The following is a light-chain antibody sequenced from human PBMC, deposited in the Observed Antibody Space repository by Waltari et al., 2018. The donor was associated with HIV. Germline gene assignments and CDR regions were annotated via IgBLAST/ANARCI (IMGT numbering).Light chain of an antibody. CDR1: SSNTRRNA. CDR2: ASN. V-gene: IGLV1-44*01. J-gene: IGLJ1*01. Sequence: QSGLTQPPSASGTPGQRVTISCSGSSSNTRRNAVHWYQHFPGAAPRLLIYASNQRSSWVPDRFSGSKSGTSASLAISGLQSEDEADYYCAAWDDSLNGRYVFGTGTKVTVL. CDR3: AAWDDSLNGRYV.